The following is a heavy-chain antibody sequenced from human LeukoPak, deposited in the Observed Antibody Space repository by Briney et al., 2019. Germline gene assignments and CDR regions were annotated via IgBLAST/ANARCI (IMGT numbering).Heavy chain of an antibody. Sequence: SQTLSLTCTDSGGSISSGGYYWSWIRQHPGKGLEWIGYIYYSGSTYYNPSLKSRVTISVDTSKNQFSLNLSSVPAADTAVYYCARDSGDWFDPWGQGTLVTVSS. CDR3: ARDSGDWFDP. J-gene: IGHJ5*02. CDR1: GGSISSGGYY. CDR2: IYYSGST. V-gene: IGHV4-31*03.